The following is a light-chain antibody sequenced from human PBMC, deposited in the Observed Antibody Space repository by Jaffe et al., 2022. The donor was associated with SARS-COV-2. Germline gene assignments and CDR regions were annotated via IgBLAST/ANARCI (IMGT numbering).Light chain of an antibody. CDR1: QSINGY. CDR3: QQSYSAPVT. J-gene: IGKJ1*01. V-gene: IGKV1-39*01. Sequence: DIQMTQSPTSLSASVGDRVTITCRASQSINGYLNWYQQKPGKAPKVLIYAASSLQSGVPSRFSGSGSGTDFTLTISSLQPEDFATYYCQQSYSAPVTFGQGTKVEIK. CDR2: AAS.